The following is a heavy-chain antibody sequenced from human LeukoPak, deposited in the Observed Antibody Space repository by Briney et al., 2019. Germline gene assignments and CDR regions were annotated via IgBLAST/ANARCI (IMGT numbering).Heavy chain of an antibody. D-gene: IGHD6-6*01. CDR2: ISSSSSYI. CDR1: GFTFSSYA. V-gene: IGHV3-21*01. Sequence: GGSLRLSCAASGFTFSSYAMSWARQAPGKGLEWVSSISSSSSYIYYADSVKGRFTISRDNAKNSLYLQMNSLRAEDTAVYYCARDGSSRDFDYWGQGTLVTVSS. J-gene: IGHJ4*02. CDR3: ARDGSSRDFDY.